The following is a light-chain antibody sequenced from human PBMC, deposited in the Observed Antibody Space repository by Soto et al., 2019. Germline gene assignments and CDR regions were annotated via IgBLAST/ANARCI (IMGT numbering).Light chain of an antibody. Sequence: DIQMTQTPSTLSASVGDRVTITCRASQGISSWLAWYQQKPGKAPKLLIYKASSLESGIPSRFSGSGSGTEFTHTISSLQPDDFATYYCQQYNSYPYTFGQGTKLEIK. CDR1: QGISSW. CDR2: KAS. J-gene: IGKJ2*01. V-gene: IGKV1-5*03. CDR3: QQYNSYPYT.